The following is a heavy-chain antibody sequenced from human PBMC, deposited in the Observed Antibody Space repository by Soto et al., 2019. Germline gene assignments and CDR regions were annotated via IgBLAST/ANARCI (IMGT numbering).Heavy chain of an antibody. J-gene: IGHJ4*02. CDR2: ISDSGST. CDR3: AKHGPLGTIIVVITRFQC. D-gene: IGHD3-22*01. CDR1: GXTLGSYS. V-gene: IGHV3-23*01. Sequence: GSLRLACAASGXTLGSYSMGWVRQAPGKGLEWVSGISDSGSTYYADSVKGRFTIYRDNSKNTVYLQMNSVRVEYTSVYDCAKHGPLGTIIVVITRFQCWGQGTLGTVSS.